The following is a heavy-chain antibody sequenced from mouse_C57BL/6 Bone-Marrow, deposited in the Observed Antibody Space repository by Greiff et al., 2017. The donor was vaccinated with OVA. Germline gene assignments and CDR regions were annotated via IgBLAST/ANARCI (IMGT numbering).Heavy chain of an antibody. Sequence: VQLQQSGPELVKPGASVKISCKASGYTFTDYYMNWVKQSHGKSLEWIGDINPNNGGTSYNQKFKGKATLTVDKSSSTAYMELRSLTSEDSAVYYCARDYYGSSCYFEVGAQGPRSPSPQ. CDR2: INPNNGGT. D-gene: IGHD1-1*01. J-gene: IGHJ1*03. CDR3: ARDYYGSSCYFEV. V-gene: IGHV1-26*01. CDR1: GYTFTDYY.